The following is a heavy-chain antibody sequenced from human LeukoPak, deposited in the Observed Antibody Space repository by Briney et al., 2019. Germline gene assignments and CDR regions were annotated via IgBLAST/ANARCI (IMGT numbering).Heavy chain of an antibody. CDR1: GGSISSSRDY. Sequence: PSETLSLTCTVSGGSISSSRDYWGWIRQPPGKGLEWIGSIYTSGSTNYNPSLKSRVTMSVDTSKNQFSLKLSSVTAADTAVYYCASSQYCGGDCYPHYYYYMDVWGKGTTVTVSS. CDR2: IYTSGST. V-gene: IGHV4-39*07. CDR3: ASSQYCGGDCYPHYYYYMDV. D-gene: IGHD2-21*02. J-gene: IGHJ6*03.